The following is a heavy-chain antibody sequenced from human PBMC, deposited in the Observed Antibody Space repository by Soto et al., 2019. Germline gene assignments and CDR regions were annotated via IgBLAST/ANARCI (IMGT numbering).Heavy chain of an antibody. D-gene: IGHD5-18*01. CDR2: ISGSGGST. CDR1: GFTFSSYA. Sequence: EVQLLESGGGLVQPGGSLRLSCAASGFTFSSYAMSWVRQAPGKGLEWVSAISGSGGSTYYADSVKGRFTISRDNSKNTLYLQMNSLRAEDTDVYYCANRGYSYGRFDYWGQVTLVTVSS. V-gene: IGHV3-23*01. J-gene: IGHJ4*02. CDR3: ANRGYSYGRFDY.